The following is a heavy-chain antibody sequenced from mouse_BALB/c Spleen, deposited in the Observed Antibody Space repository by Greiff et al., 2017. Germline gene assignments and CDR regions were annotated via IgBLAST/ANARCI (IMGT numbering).Heavy chain of an antibody. D-gene: IGHD1-1*01. J-gene: IGHJ4*01. CDR1: GYTFTDYN. CDR2: IYPYNGGT. CDR3: AITTVVATDAMDY. V-gene: IGHV1S29*02. Sequence: VQLQQSGPELVKPGASVKISCKASGYTFTDYNMHWVKQSHGKSLEWIGYIYPYNGGTGYNQKFKSKATLTVDNSSSTAYMELRSLTSEDSAVYYCAITTVVATDAMDYWGQGTSVTVSS.